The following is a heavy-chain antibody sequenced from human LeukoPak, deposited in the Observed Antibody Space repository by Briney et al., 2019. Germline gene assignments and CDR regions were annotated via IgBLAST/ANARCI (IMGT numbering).Heavy chain of an antibody. V-gene: IGHV3-7*01. J-gene: IGHJ4*02. CDR3: ARAPGYIAARPHFDF. CDR2: IRQDGNEI. CDR1: GFSFRNSW. Sequence: GGSLRLSCAASGFSFRNSWMSWVRQAPGKGLEWVANIRQDGNEIYYMDSVKGRFTISRDNAKNSLYLQMNSLRAEDTAVYYCARAPGYIAARPHFDFWGQGTLVTVSS. D-gene: IGHD6-6*01.